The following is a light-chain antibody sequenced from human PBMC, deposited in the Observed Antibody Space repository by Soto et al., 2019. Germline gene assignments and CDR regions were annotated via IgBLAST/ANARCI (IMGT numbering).Light chain of an antibody. CDR3: CSYAATYSV. CDR1: SSDVGGFNS. V-gene: IGLV2-11*01. J-gene: IGLJ2*01. CDR2: DVT. Sequence: QLVLAQPRSVSGSPGQSVTISCTGTSSDVGGFNSVSWYQHHPGKAPKLLISDVTNRPSGVPDRFSGSKSFNTAFLTISGLQTEDEADYYCCSYAATYSVFGVGTKLTVL.